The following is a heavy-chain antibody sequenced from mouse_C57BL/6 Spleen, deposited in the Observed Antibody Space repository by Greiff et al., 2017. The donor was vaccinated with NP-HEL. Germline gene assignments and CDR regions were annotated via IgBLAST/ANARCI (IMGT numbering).Heavy chain of an antibody. D-gene: IGHD1-1*01. CDR2: IDPETGGT. J-gene: IGHJ2*01. CDR3: TRWTTTVVAGCDY. CDR1: GYTFTDYE. V-gene: IGHV1-15*01. Sequence: VQLQQSGAELVRPGASVTLSCKASGYTFTDYEMHWVKQTPVHGLEWIGAIDPETGGTASNQKLKGKAILTAYKSSSTAYMELRSLTSEDSAVYYCTRWTTTVVAGCDYWGQGTTLTVSS.